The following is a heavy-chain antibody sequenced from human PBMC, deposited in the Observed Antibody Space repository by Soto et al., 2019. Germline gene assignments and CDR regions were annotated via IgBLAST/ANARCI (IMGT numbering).Heavy chain of an antibody. D-gene: IGHD3-22*01. J-gene: IGHJ3*02. CDR2: ISWNSGSM. Sequence: EVQLVESGGGLVQPGRSLRLSCAASGFTFDNYDMHWVRQAPGKGLEWVSGISWNSGSMGYADSVKGRFTISRDNAKNSLYLQMNSLRAEDTALYYCAKGGAGYYDAFDIWGQGTMVTVSS. CDR1: GFTFDNYD. V-gene: IGHV3-9*01. CDR3: AKGGAGYYDAFDI.